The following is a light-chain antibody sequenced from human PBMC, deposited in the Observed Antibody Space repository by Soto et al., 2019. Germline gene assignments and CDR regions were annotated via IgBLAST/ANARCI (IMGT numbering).Light chain of an antibody. CDR2: AAS. V-gene: IGKV1-27*01. J-gene: IGKJ1*01. Sequence: DIQMTQSPSSLSASVGDRVTISCRASQGIANYLAWYQQKPGKVPELLIYAASTLHSGVASRFSGSGSGTDFTLTISSLQPEDVASYYGQKDSSARWTFGQGTKVAI. CDR3: QKDSSARWT. CDR1: QGIANY.